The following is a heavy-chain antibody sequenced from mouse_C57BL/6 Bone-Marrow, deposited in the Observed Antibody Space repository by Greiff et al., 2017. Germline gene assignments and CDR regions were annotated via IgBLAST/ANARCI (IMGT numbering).Heavy chain of an antibody. J-gene: IGHJ4*01. Sequence: EVQLVESGGDLVKPGGSLKLSCAASGFTFSSYGMSWVRQTPDKRLEWVATISSGGSYTYYPDSVKGRFTISRDNATNTLYLQMSSLTSEDTARCYCARQKGARDYWGQGTSVTVSS. CDR3: ARQKGARDY. CDR2: ISSGGSYT. V-gene: IGHV5-6*01. CDR1: GFTFSSYG.